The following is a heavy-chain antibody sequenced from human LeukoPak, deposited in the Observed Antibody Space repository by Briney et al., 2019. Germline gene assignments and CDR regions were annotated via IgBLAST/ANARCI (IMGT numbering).Heavy chain of an antibody. D-gene: IGHD6-19*01. V-gene: IGHV4-34*01. Sequence: PSETLSLTCGVYGGSFSGYYWRGIREPPGKGREGIGEINHSGSTNYNPSLKGRVTISVDTSKNQFSLELSSVTAADTAVYYCARAIGPSIAVAGSEYYFDYWGQGTLVTVSS. CDR2: INHSGST. CDR1: GGSFSGYY. CDR3: ARAIGPSIAVAGSEYYFDY. J-gene: IGHJ4*02.